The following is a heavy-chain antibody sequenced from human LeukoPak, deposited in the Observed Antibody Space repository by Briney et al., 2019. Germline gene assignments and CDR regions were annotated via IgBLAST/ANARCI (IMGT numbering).Heavy chain of an antibody. V-gene: IGHV1-2*02. CDR3: ARDHSSSCQLFDY. CDR1: GYTFTGYY. Sequence: ASVKVSCKASGYTFTGYYMHWVRQAPGQGLEWMGWINPNSGGTNYAQKFQGRVTMTRDTSISTAYMELRSLRSDDTAVCYCARDHSSSCQLFDYWGQGTLVTVSS. CDR2: INPNSGGT. D-gene: IGHD6-13*01. J-gene: IGHJ4*02.